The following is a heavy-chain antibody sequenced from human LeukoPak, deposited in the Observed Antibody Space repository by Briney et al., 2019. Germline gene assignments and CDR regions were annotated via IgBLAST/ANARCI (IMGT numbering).Heavy chain of an antibody. CDR2: IYYSGTT. V-gene: IGHV4-39*01. CDR1: GGSITSSTYY. D-gene: IGHD6-19*01. Sequence: SETLSLTCNVSGGSITSSTYYWGWIRQPPGKGLEWIGTIYYSGTTFYNPSLKSRVTISVDASKNKLSLSPNSVTAADTAVYQCAGIPVTGLSNDYWGQGTLVTVSS. CDR3: AGIPVTGLSNDY. J-gene: IGHJ4*02.